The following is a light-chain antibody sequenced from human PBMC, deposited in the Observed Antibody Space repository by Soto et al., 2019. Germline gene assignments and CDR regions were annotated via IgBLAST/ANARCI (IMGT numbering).Light chain of an antibody. CDR2: DVS. CDR3: CSYTATTTYV. V-gene: IGLV2-14*01. Sequence: QSVLTQPASVSGSPGQSITISCTGTSSDVGGYNYVSWYQQHPGKAPKFMIYDVSNRPSGVSNRFSGSKSGNTASLTISGLQAEDEADYYCCSYTATTTYVFGTGTKVT. CDR1: SSDVGGYNY. J-gene: IGLJ1*01.